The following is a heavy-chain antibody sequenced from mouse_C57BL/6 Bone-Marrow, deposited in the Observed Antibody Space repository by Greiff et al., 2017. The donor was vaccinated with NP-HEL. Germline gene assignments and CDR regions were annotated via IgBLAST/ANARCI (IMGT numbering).Heavy chain of an antibody. V-gene: IGHV1-19*01. CDR2: INPYNGGT. CDR1: GYTFTDYY. J-gene: IGHJ1*03. D-gene: IGHD1-1*01. Sequence: VQLQQSGPVLVKPGASVKMSCKASGYTFTDYYMNWVKQSHGKSLEWIGVINPYNGGTSYNQKFKGKATLTVDKSSSTAYMELNSLTSEDSAVYYCARESYGSSYDWYFDVWGTGTTVTVSS. CDR3: ARESYGSSYDWYFDV.